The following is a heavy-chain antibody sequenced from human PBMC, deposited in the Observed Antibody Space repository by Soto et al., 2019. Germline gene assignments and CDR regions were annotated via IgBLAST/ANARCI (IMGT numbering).Heavy chain of an antibody. V-gene: IGHV3-11*06. CDR1: GFTFSDYY. CDR2: SSDSGTFT. J-gene: IGHJ4*02. Sequence: PGGSLRLSCAASGFTFSDYYMSWIRQAPGKGLEWLSYSSDSGTFTRYADSVKGRFSISRDNAKNSLYLQINSLRGEDTAIYYFARSGYNHNLLDYWGQGTPVTVSS. D-gene: IGHD1-1*01. CDR3: ARSGYNHNLLDY.